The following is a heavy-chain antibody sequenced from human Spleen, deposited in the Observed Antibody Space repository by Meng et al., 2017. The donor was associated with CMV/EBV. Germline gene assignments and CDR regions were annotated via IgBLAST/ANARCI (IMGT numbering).Heavy chain of an antibody. CDR1: GYTFTGYY. Sequence: QGQLGQCGAEVKKPGASVKVSCKASGYTFTGYYMHWVRQAPGQGLEWMGWINPNSGGTNYAQKFQGRVTMTRDTSISTAYMELSRLRSDDTAVYYCARDRALDGSPAGYWGQGTLVTVSS. CDR3: ARDRALDGSPAGY. V-gene: IGHV1-2*02. J-gene: IGHJ4*02. CDR2: INPNSGGT. D-gene: IGHD1-26*01.